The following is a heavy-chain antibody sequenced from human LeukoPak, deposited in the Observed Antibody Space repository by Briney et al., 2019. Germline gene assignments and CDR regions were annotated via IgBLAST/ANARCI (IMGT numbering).Heavy chain of an antibody. Sequence: PSETLSLTCTVSGGSISSYYWNWVRQPPGKGLEWIGYIYHSGSTNSNPSLKSRVTISVDTSKNQFSLKLSSVTAADTAVYYCARDYSSGWYHKREYYFDYWGQGTLVTVSS. CDR3: ARDYSSGWYHKREYYFDY. CDR2: IYHSGST. V-gene: IGHV4-59*12. D-gene: IGHD6-19*01. J-gene: IGHJ4*02. CDR1: GGSISSYY.